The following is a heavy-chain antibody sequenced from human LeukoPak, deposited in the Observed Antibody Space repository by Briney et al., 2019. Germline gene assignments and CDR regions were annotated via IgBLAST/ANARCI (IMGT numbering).Heavy chain of an antibody. J-gene: IGHJ5*02. CDR1: GGTFSSYA. CDR3: ARDEQRDYYGSGSYYNHWFDP. V-gene: IGHV1-69*04. Sequence: SVKVSCKASGGTFSSYAISWVRQAPGQGLEWIGRIIPILGIANYAQKFQGRVTITADKSTSTAYMELSSLRSEDTAVYYCARDEQRDYYGSGSYYNHWFDPWGQGTLVTVSS. D-gene: IGHD3-10*01. CDR2: IIPILGIA.